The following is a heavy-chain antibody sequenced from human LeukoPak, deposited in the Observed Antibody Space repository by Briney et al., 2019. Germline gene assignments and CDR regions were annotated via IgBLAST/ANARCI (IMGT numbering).Heavy chain of an antibody. CDR3: ARGRGYSYGYLSWFDP. D-gene: IGHD5-18*01. Sequence: SETLSLTCAVYGGSFSGYYWSWIRQPPGKGLEWIGEINHSGSTNYNPSLKSRVTISVDTSKNQFSLKLSSVTAADTAVYYCARGRGYSYGYLSWFDPWGQGTLVTVSS. CDR1: GGSFSGYY. V-gene: IGHV4-34*01. CDR2: INHSGST. J-gene: IGHJ5*02.